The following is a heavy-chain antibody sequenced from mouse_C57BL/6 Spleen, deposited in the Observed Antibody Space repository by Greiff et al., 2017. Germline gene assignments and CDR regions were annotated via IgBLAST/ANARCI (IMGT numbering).Heavy chain of an antibody. V-gene: IGHV5-4*03. CDR3: ASSMITTSFNYYAMDY. J-gene: IGHJ4*01. CDR2: ISDGGSYT. D-gene: IGHD2-4*01. Sequence: EVKLMESGGGLVKPGGSLKLSCAASGFTFSSYAMSWVRQTPEKRLEWVATISDGGSYTYYPDNVKGRFTISRDNAKNNLYLQMSHLKSEDTAMYYCASSMITTSFNYYAMDYWGQGTSVTVSS. CDR1: GFTFSSYA.